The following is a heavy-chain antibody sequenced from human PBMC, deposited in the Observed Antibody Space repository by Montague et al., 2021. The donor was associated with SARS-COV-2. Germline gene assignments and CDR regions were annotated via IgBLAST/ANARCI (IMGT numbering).Heavy chain of an antibody. CDR3: ARWGEYYDSPYYYYAMDV. CDR1: GGSISPYY. Sequence: SETLSLTCTVSGGSISPYYWSWIRQSPGKGLECIGYTSYSGSTDYNPSLESRVTISMDTSKNQFSLKLSSVTAADTAVYYCARWGEYYDSPYYYYAMDVWGQGTTVTVSS. V-gene: IGHV4-59*12. J-gene: IGHJ6*02. CDR2: TSYSGST. D-gene: IGHD3-3*01.